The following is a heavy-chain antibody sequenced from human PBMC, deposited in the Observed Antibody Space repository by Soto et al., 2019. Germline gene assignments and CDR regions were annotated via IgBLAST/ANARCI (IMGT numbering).Heavy chain of an antibody. V-gene: IGHV1-24*01. CDR1: RCKLFELS. Sequence: SSVKVSCKVSRCKLFELSIYWVRQSPGKGLERMGGFDPQAGETIYAKKYHGRVTMTEDTSTDTAYMELSSLRSEDTAVYYCAAWVYSGSYSFAYWG. CDR3: AAWVYSGSYSFAY. CDR2: FDPQAGET. D-gene: IGHD1-26*01. J-gene: IGHJ4*01.